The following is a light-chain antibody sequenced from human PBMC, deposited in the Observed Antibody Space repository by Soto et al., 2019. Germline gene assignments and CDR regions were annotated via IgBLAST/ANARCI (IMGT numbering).Light chain of an antibody. CDR3: TSYTSSNTVI. Sequence: QSALTQPASMSGSPGQSITISCTGTSSDLGDYNYVSWYQQHPGKAPKLMIFEVTNRPSGVSSRFSGSKSGNTASLTISGLQAEDEAHYYCTSYTSSNTVIFGGGTTLTVL. V-gene: IGLV2-14*01. CDR2: EVT. CDR1: SSDLGDYNY. J-gene: IGLJ2*01.